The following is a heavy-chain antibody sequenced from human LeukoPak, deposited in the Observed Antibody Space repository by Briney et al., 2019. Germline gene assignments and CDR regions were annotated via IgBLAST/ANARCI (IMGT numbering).Heavy chain of an antibody. CDR3: ATPGGGAFYYYGMDV. CDR2: IIPIFGTA. Sequence: ASVKVSCKASGGTFSSYAISWVRQAPGQGLEWMGGIIPIFGTANYAQKFQGRVTITADESTSTAYMELSSLRSGDTAVYYCATPGGGAFYYYGMDVWGKGTTVTVSS. CDR1: GGTFSSYA. V-gene: IGHV1-69*13. D-gene: IGHD3-16*01. J-gene: IGHJ6*04.